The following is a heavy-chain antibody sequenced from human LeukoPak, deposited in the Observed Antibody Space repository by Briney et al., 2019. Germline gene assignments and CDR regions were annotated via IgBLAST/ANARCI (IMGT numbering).Heavy chain of an antibody. CDR2: ISGSGGST. Sequence: GGSLRLSCAASGFTFSSYAMSWVRQAPGKGLEWVSAISGSGGSTYYADSVKGRFTISRDNSKNTLYLQMNSLRAEDTAVYYCATSGSSWSDYYYYYMDVWGKGTTVTVSS. D-gene: IGHD6-6*01. CDR1: GFTFSSYA. V-gene: IGHV3-23*01. J-gene: IGHJ6*03. CDR3: ATSGSSWSDYYYYYMDV.